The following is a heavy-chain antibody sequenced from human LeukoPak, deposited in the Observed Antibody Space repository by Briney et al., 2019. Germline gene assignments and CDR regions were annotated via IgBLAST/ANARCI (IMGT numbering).Heavy chain of an antibody. CDR3: ARVRYYSGSATGKSYYFDY. V-gene: IGHV4-30-2*01. J-gene: IGHJ4*02. D-gene: IGHD3-10*01. CDR2: IYHSGST. Sequence: SETLSLTCTVSGGSISSGGYYWSWIRQPPGKGLEWIGYIYHSGSTYYNPSLKSRVTISVDRSKNQFSLKLTSVTAADTAVYFCARVRYYSGSATGKSYYFDYWGQGTLVTVSS. CDR1: GGSISSGGYY.